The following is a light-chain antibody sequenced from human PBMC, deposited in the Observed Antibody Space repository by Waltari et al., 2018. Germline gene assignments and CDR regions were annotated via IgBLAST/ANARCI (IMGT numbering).Light chain of an antibody. CDR1: SRDIGGYVY. CDR3: CSYTSASTLGV. J-gene: IGLJ3*02. Sequence: QSALTQPASVSGSPGQSITISCTGTSRDIGGYVYVSWYQQYPGKTPSLIFYDGIYRPYGVSNRFSGSKAGNTASLTISGLQAEDEANYYCCSYTSASTLGVFGGGTKLTVL. V-gene: IGLV2-14*03. CDR2: DGI.